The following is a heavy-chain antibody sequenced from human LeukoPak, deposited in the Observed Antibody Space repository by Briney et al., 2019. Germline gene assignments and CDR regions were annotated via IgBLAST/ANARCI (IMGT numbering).Heavy chain of an antibody. CDR3: ASRGTVGRYNYGWDY. CDR2: ISSSSSYI. Sequence: PGGSLRLSCAASGFTFSSYELNWVRQAPGKGLEWVSSISSSSSYIYYADSVKGRFTISRDNAKNSLYLQMNSLRAEDTAVYYCASRGTVGRYNYGWDYWGQGTLVTVSS. D-gene: IGHD5-18*01. CDR1: GFTFSSYE. J-gene: IGHJ4*02. V-gene: IGHV3-21*01.